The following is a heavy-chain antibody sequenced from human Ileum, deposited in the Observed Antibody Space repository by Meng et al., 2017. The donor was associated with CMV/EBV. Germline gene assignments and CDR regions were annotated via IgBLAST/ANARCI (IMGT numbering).Heavy chain of an antibody. V-gene: IGHV4-34*01. CDR1: GSFSPYT. CDR3: VTADHHAIKY. D-gene: IGHD5-12*01. J-gene: IGHJ4*02. Sequence: VPIQQWGAGLLTPSENLSLTCSLGGSFSPYTWSWIRQAPGKGLEWIGEINQYGSTNFNPSVKSRVTTSRDTSKNQFSLRLNSVTAADAAVYYCVTADHHAIKYWGQGTLVTVSS. CDR2: INQYGST.